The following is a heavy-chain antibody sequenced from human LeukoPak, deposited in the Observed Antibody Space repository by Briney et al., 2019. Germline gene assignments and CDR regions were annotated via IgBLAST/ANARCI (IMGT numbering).Heavy chain of an antibody. J-gene: IGHJ4*02. CDR3: ARGLGYYYDSSGADRLDY. V-gene: IGHV4-34*01. D-gene: IGHD3-22*01. CDR1: GGSFSGYY. CDR2: INHSGST. Sequence: SETLSLTCAVYGGSFSGYYWSWIRQPPGKRLEWIGEINHSGSTNYNPSLKSRVTISVDTSKNQFSLKLSSVTAADTAVYYCARGLGYYYDSSGADRLDYWGQGTLVTVSS.